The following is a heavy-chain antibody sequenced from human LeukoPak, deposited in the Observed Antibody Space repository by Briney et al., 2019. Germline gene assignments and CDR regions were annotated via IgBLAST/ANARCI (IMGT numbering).Heavy chain of an antibody. Sequence: ASVKVSCKASGYTFTSYDIHWVRQATGHGLEWMGWMNPNSAHTGHAQKFQGRVTMTEDTSTDTAYMELSSLRSEDTAVYYCATGRLGYVVWVYWGQGTLVTVSS. J-gene: IGHJ4*02. CDR1: GYTFTSYD. V-gene: IGHV1-8*01. CDR3: ATGRLGYVVWVY. D-gene: IGHD5-12*01. CDR2: MNPNSAHT.